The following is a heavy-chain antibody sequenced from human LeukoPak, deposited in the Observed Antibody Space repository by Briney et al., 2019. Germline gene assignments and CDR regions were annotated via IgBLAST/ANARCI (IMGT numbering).Heavy chain of an antibody. V-gene: IGHV4-34*01. J-gene: IGHJ4*02. Sequence: PSETLSLTCAVYGGSFSGYYWSWIRQPPGKGLELTGEINHSGSTNYNPSLKGRVTISVDTSKNQFSLKLSSVTAADTAVYYCARGCSGGSCYPAHFDYWGQGTLVTDSS. CDR2: INHSGST. CDR3: ARGCSGGSCYPAHFDY. CDR1: GGSFSGYY. D-gene: IGHD2-15*01.